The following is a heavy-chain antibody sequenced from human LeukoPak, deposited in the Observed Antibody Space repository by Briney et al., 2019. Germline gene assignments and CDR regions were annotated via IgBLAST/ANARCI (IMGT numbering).Heavy chain of an antibody. CDR1: GFTFSNAM. CDR2: IKSRTDGGTT. D-gene: IGHD1-26*01. Sequence: KPGGSLILSCAASGFTFSNAMMTGVRPAPGKGLEWAGHIKSRTDGGTTDCAAPLKGRFTISRDDSKNTLYLQMSSLKTEDTAVYYCIAWDGVNWGQGTMVTVSS. V-gene: IGHV3-15*01. CDR3: IAWDGVN. J-gene: IGHJ3*01.